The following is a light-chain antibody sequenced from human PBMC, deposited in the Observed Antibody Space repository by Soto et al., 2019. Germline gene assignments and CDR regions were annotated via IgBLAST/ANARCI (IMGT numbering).Light chain of an antibody. CDR2: DAS. Sequence: EIVLTQSPATLSLSPRERATLSCRASQSVSSYLAWYQQKPGQAPRLLIYDASNRAAGIPARFSGSGSGTDFTLTISSLEPEDFAVYYCQRRTNWPPWTFGQGTNVEIK. CDR1: QSVSSY. V-gene: IGKV3-11*01. J-gene: IGKJ1*01. CDR3: QRRTNWPPWT.